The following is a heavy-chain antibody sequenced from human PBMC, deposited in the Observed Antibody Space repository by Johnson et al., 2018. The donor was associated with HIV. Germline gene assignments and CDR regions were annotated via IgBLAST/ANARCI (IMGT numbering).Heavy chain of an antibody. CDR2: IRYDGSNK. J-gene: IGHJ3*02. CDR3: AKDSGVATLVTGAFDI. Sequence: VQLVESGGGVVQPGGYLRLSCATSVFMFSNYGMHWVRQAPGKGLEWVAFIRYDGSNKYYADSVKGRFTISRDNSKNTLYLQTNSLRAEDTAVYYCAKDSGVATLVTGAFDIWGQGTMVTVSS. V-gene: IGHV3-30*02. D-gene: IGHD4-23*01. CDR1: VFMFSNYG.